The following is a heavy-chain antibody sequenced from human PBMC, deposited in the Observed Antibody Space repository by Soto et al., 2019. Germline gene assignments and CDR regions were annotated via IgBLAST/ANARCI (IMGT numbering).Heavy chain of an antibody. CDR2: IYHTGGR. CDR3: ARRATTVTAYGMDV. CDR1: GDSINNTYW. D-gene: IGHD4-17*01. V-gene: IGHV4-4*02. J-gene: IGHJ6*02. Sequence: PSETLSLTCFVSGDSINNTYWWSWVRQAPEKGLEWIGEIYHTGGRSYMPSLRGRITLSVDTSKNQFSLKLTSVTAADTAVYYCARRATTVTAYGMDVWGQGTTVTVSS.